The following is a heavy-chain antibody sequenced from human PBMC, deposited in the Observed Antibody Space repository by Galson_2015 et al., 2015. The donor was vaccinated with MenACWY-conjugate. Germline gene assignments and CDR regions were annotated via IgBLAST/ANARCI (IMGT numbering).Heavy chain of an antibody. J-gene: IGHJ4*02. CDR2: ISSSSSTI. CDR1: GFTFSTYR. Sequence: SLRLSCAASGFTFSTYRMNWVRQAPRKGLEWVSYISSSSSTIYYADSVKGRFTISRDNAKNTLFLQMNSLRAEDTAVYYCARDQESPGQTDYWGQGTLVTVSS. D-gene: IGHD2-8*02. V-gene: IGHV3-48*01. CDR3: ARDQESPGQTDY.